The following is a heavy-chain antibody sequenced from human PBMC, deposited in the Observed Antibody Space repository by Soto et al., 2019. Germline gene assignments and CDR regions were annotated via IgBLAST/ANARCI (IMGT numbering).Heavy chain of an antibody. J-gene: IGHJ6*03. Sequence: EVQLVESGGGLVQPGGSLRLSCAASGFSVSSNYMSWIRQAPEKGLEWGSVVYRSDDTNYADSVKGRFTISRDTSKNTLYLHMNSLRADDTAVYYCAREAVFGLTMHYYHYMDVWGKGTTVTVSS. CDR2: VYRSDDT. D-gene: IGHD3-3*01. V-gene: IGHV3-66*01. CDR3: AREAVFGLTMHYYHYMDV. CDR1: GFSVSSNY.